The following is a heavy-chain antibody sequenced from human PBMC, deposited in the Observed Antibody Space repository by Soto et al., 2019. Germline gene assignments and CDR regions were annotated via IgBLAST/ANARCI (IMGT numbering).Heavy chain of an antibody. V-gene: IGHV4-59*08. CDR3: ARRRDGYIFDY. CDR1: GGSISSYY. D-gene: IGHD5-12*01. J-gene: IGHJ4*02. CDR2: IYYSGST. Sequence: SETLSLTCTVSGGSISSYYWSWIRQPPGKGLEWIGYIYYSGSTNYNPSLKSRVTITVDTSKNQFSLKLRSVTAADTAMYYCARRRDGYIFDYWGQGILVTVSS.